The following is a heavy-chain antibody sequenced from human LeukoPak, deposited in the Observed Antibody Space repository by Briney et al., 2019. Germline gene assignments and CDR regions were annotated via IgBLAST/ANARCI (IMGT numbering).Heavy chain of an antibody. V-gene: IGHV3-33*01. CDR1: GFTFSSYG. CDR2: IWYDGSNK. D-gene: IGHD5-12*01. CDR3: ARCSGYPLYYFDY. Sequence: PGGSLRLSCAASGFTFSSYGMHWVRQAPGKGLEWVAVIWYDGSNKYYADSVKGRFTISRDNSKNTLYLQMNSLRAEDTAVYYCARCSGYPLYYFDYWGQGTLVTVSS. J-gene: IGHJ4*02.